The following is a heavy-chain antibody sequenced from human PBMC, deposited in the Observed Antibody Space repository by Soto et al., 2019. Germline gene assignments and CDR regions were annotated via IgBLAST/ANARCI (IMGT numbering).Heavy chain of an antibody. CDR2: IYSGGST. CDR1: GFTVSSNY. J-gene: IGHJ2*01. Sequence: EVQLVETGGGLIQPGGSLRLSCAASGFTVSSNYMSWVRQAPGEGLEWVSVIYSGGSTYYADSVKGRFTISRDNSKNTLYLRMNSLRSEDTAVYYWARVVVVVPAAIWWYFDLWGRGSLVIVAS. D-gene: IGHD2-2*01. V-gene: IGHV3-53*02. CDR3: ARVVVVVPAAIWWYFDL.